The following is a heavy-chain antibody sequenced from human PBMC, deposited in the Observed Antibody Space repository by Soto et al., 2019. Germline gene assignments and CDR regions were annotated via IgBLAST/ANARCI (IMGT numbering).Heavy chain of an antibody. CDR2: ISPNGDST. CDR3: AKVRLTDYLRYAPHL. CDR1: GFTFNNYA. V-gene: IGHV3-23*01. J-gene: IGHJ3*01. D-gene: IGHD2-8*01. Sequence: DVQLLESGGGLVQPGGSLRLACAASGFTFNNYAMNWVRQAPGRGLEWVSIISPNGDSTYYADSVKGRFTISRDNSQTTVFLQMNSLRAEDTAIYFCAKVRLTDYLRYAPHLWGQGTLVTVSS.